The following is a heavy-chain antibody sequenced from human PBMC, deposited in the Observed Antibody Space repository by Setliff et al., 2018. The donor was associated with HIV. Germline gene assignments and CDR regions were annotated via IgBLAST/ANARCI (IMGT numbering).Heavy chain of an antibody. Sequence: GGSLRLSCEASGFTVSSSYMAWVRQAPGKGLEWVSTIYSDGSTYHRDSVKGRFTLSRDNSKNTLYLEMNSLRVEDTAVYYCVRSFQGGCFDSWGQGTQVTVSS. V-gene: IGHV3-53*01. CDR1: GFTVSSSY. CDR2: IYSDGST. J-gene: IGHJ4*03. CDR3: VRSFQGGCFDS.